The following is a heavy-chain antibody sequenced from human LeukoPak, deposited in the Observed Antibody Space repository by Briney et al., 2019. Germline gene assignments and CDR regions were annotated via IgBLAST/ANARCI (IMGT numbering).Heavy chain of an antibody. CDR3: TRGGPVVRGVMRGWFGP. CDR1: GYTFSGYY. V-gene: IGHV1-2*02. J-gene: IGHJ5*02. D-gene: IGHD3-10*01. Sequence: ASVKVSCKASGYTFSGYYMHWVRQAPGQGPEWMGWMNPNSGDTSYAQKFQGRVTMTRDTSISTAYVELTRVTSDDAAVYYCTRGGPVVRGVMRGWFGPWGQGTLVTVSS. CDR2: MNPNSGDT.